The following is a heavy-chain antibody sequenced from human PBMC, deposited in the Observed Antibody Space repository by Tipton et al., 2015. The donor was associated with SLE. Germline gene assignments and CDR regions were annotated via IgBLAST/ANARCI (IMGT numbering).Heavy chain of an antibody. V-gene: IGHV4-34*01. D-gene: IGHD6-13*01. CDR2: INHSGST. CDR1: GASLSGSLYY. J-gene: IGHJ3*02. CDR3: ARGSIAADVTSWGAFDI. Sequence: TLSLTCTVSGASLSGSLYYWGWIRQSPGKGLEWIGEINHSGSTNYNPSLKSRVTISVDTSKNQFSLKLSSVTAADTAVYYCARGSIAADVTSWGAFDIWGQGTMVTVSS.